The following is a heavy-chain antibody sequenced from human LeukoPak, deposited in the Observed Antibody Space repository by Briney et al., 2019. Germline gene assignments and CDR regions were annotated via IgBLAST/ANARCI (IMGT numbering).Heavy chain of an antibody. Sequence: SVKVSCKASGGTFSSYAISWVRQAPGHGLEWMGGIIPIFGTANYAQKFQGRVTITADESTSTAYMELSSLRSEDTAVYYCARDPGGGYYFDYWGQGTLVTVSS. CDR3: ARDPGGGYYFDY. V-gene: IGHV1-69*13. D-gene: IGHD2-8*02. CDR1: GGTFSSYA. CDR2: IIPIFGTA. J-gene: IGHJ4*02.